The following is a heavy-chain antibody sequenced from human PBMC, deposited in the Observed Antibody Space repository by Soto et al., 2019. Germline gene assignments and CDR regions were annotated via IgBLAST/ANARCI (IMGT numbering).Heavy chain of an antibody. CDR3: ARGRAAMIRYYYYGMDV. D-gene: IGHD2-2*01. CDR1: GGSFRGYX. J-gene: IGHJ6*02. V-gene: IGHV4-34*01. CDR2: INHSGST. Sequence: SGTLALTCAVYGGSFRGYXXSWIXXXPXXGLEWIGEINHSGSTNYNPSLKSRVTISVDTSKNQFSLKLSSVTAADTAVYYCARGRAAMIRYYYYGMDVWGQGTTVTVX.